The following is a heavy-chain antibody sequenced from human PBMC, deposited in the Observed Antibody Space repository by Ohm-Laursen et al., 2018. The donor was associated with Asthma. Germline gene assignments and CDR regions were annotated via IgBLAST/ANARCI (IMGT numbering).Heavy chain of an antibody. CDR3: ARGETYYYDSSGY. CDR1: GGTFSSYA. J-gene: IGHJ4*02. V-gene: IGHV1-69*13. D-gene: IGHD3-22*01. Sequence: SVKVSCKASGGTFSSYAISWVRQAPGQGLEWMGGIIPIFGTANYAQKFQGRVTITADESTSTAYMELSSLRSEDTAVYYCARGETYYYDSSGYWGQGTLVTVSS. CDR2: IIPIFGTA.